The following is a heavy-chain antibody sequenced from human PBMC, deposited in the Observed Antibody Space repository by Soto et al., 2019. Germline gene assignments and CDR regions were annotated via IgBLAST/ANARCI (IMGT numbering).Heavy chain of an antibody. CDR2: IYYSGST. D-gene: IGHD5-18*01. CDR1: GGSISSGDYY. CDR3: ARVGYSYGSDFDY. V-gene: IGHV4-30-4*01. J-gene: IGHJ4*02. Sequence: SETLSLTCTVSGGSISSGDYYWSWIRQPPGKGLEWIGYIYYSGSTYYNPSLKSRVTISVDTSKNQFSLKLSSVTAADTAVYYCARVGYSYGSDFDYWGQGTLVTVSS.